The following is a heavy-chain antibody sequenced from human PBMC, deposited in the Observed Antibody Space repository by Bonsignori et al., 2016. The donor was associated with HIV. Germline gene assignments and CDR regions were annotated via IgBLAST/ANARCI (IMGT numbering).Heavy chain of an antibody. Sequence: WVRQAPGQGLEWMGGIIPILGIANYAQKFQGRVTITADESTSTAYMELSSLRSEDTAVYYCARGGLDYSNYGLTFDIWGQGTMVTVSS. J-gene: IGHJ3*02. CDR3: ARGGLDYSNYGLTFDI. D-gene: IGHD4-11*01. CDR2: IIPILGIA. V-gene: IGHV1-69*10.